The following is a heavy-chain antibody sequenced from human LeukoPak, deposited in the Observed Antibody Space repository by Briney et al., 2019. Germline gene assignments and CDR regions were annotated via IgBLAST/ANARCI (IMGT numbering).Heavy chain of an antibody. D-gene: IGHD4-17*01. Sequence: SGTLSLTCTVSGDSINSLDLWSWVRQPPGKGLEWIGSIYYSGSTYYNPSLKSRVTISVDTSKNQFSLKLSSVTAADTAVYYCARNDYGDHRFDYWGQGTLVTVSS. CDR1: GDSINSLDL. V-gene: IGHV4-39*01. CDR2: IYYSGST. CDR3: ARNDYGDHRFDY. J-gene: IGHJ4*02.